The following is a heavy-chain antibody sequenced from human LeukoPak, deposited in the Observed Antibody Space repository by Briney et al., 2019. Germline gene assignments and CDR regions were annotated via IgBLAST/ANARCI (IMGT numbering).Heavy chain of an antibody. Sequence: DPGGSLRLSCAASGFTFSSYAMSWVRQAPGKGLEWVSAISGSGGSTYYADSVKGRFTISRDNSKNTLYLQMNSLRAEDTAVYYCAKGTAGSSLNSYYFDYWGQGTLVTVSS. V-gene: IGHV3-23*01. J-gene: IGHJ4*02. CDR1: GFTFSSYA. CDR3: AKGTAGSSLNSYYFDY. D-gene: IGHD2-21*02. CDR2: ISGSGGST.